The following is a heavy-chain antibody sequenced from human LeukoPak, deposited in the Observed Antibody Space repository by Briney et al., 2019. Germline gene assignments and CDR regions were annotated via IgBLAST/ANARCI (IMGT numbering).Heavy chain of an antibody. CDR3: ARGGEGQQLVRGRFDY. J-gene: IGHJ4*02. CDR2: INRSGST. CDR1: GGSFSGYY. D-gene: IGHD6-13*01. V-gene: IGHV4-34*01. Sequence: SETLSLTCAVYGGSFSGYYWSWIRQPPGKGLEWIGEINRSGSTNYNPSLKSRVTISVDTSKNQFSLKLSSVPAADTAVYYCARGGEGQQLVRGRFDYWGQGTLVTVSS.